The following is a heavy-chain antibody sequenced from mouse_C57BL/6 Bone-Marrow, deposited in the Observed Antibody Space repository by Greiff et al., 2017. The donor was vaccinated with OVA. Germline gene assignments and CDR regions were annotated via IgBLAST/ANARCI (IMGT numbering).Heavy chain of an antibody. D-gene: IGHD2-3*01. CDR3: ARCPDGYYDY. Sequence: QVQLQQSGPELVRPGASVKLSCKASGYTFTSYWMHWVKQRPGQGLEWIGEIDPSDSYTNYNQKFKGKSTLTVDKSSSTAYMQLSSLTSEDSAVYYCARCPDGYYDYWGQGTTLTVSS. V-gene: IGHV1-69*01. CDR2: IDPSDSYT. J-gene: IGHJ2*01. CDR1: GYTFTSYW.